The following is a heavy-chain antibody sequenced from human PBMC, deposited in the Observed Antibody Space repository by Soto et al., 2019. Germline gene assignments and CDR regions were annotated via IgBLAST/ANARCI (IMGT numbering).Heavy chain of an antibody. CDR3: AKDQVIRFLEWLGNDAFDI. CDR2: ISGSGGST. V-gene: IGHV3-23*01. J-gene: IGHJ3*02. Sequence: PGGSLRLSCAASGFTFSSDAMSWVRQAPGKGLEWVSAISGSGGSTYYADSVKGRFTISRDNSKNTLYLQMNSLRAEDTAVYYCAKDQVIRFLEWLGNDAFDIWGQGTMVTVSS. D-gene: IGHD3-3*01. CDR1: GFTFSSDA.